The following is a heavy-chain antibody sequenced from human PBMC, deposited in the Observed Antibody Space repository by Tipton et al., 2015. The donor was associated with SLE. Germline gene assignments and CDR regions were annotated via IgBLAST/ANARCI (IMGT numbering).Heavy chain of an antibody. D-gene: IGHD2-8*02. Sequence: TLSLTCAVYGGSFSGYYWSWIRQPPGKGLEWIGEINHSGSTNYNPSLKSRVTISVDTSKNQLSLKLSPVTAADTAVYYCARDHCTGGVCSYYYYYYGMDVWGQGTTVTVSS. J-gene: IGHJ6*02. V-gene: IGHV4-34*01. CDR2: INHSGST. CDR3: ARDHCTGGVCSYYYYYYGMDV. CDR1: GGSFSGYY.